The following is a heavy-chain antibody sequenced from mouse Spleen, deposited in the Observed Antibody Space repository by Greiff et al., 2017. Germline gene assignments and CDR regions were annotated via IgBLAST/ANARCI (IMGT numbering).Heavy chain of an antibody. CDR3: ARGGDYVGYAMDY. CDR2: ISYDGSN. V-gene: IGHV3-6*01. CDR1: GYSITSGYY. Sequence: EVQRVESGPGLVKPSQSLSLTCSVTGYSITSGYYWNWIRQFPGNKLEWMGYISYDGSNNYNPSLKNRISITRDTSKNQFFLKLNSVTTEDTATYYCARGGDYVGYAMDYWGQGTSVTVSS. J-gene: IGHJ4*01. D-gene: IGHD2-13*01.